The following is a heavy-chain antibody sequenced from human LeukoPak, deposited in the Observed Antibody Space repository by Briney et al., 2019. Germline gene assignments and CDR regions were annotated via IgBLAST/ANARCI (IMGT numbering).Heavy chain of an antibody. D-gene: IGHD3-3*01. V-gene: IGHV3-21*01. CDR2: ISSSSTYI. Sequence: GGSLRLSCAASGFTFSSYSMNWVRQAPGKGLEWVSSISSSSTYIYYADSVQGRFTISRDNAKNSLYLQMNSLRAEDAAVYYCARDKGTERLLPRGDWYFDLWGRGTLVTVSS. CDR3: ARDKGTERLLPRGDWYFDL. J-gene: IGHJ2*01. CDR1: GFTFSSYS.